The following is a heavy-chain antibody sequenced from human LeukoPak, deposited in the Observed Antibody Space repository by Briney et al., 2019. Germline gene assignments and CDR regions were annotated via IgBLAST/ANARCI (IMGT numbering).Heavy chain of an antibody. CDR1: GGSISSGGYS. D-gene: IGHD3-10*01. CDR3: ARSYYFDY. CDR2: IYHSGST. J-gene: IGHJ4*02. V-gene: IGHV4-30-2*01. Sequence: SETLSLTCAASGGSISSGGYSWSWIRQPPGKGLEWIGYIYHSGSTYYNPSLKSRVTISVDRSKNQFSLKLSSVTAADTAVYYCARSYYFDYWGQGTLVTVSS.